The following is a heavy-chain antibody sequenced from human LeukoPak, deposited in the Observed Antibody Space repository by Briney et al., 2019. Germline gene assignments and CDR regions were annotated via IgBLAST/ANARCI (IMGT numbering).Heavy chain of an antibody. Sequence: SETLSLTCTVSGGSISSYYWSWIRQPAGKGLEWIGRIYTSGSTNYNPSLKSRVTMSVDTSKNQFSLKLSSVTAADTTVYYCATGDYCSSTSCAANDAFDIWGQGTMVTVSS. CDR1: GGSISSYY. D-gene: IGHD2-2*01. J-gene: IGHJ3*02. CDR3: ATGDYCSSTSCAANDAFDI. V-gene: IGHV4-4*07. CDR2: IYTSGST.